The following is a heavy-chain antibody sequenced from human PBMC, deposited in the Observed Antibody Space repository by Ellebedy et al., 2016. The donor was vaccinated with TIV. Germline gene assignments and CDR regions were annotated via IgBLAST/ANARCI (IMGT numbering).Heavy chain of an antibody. D-gene: IGHD2-2*01. Sequence: GESLKISXAVSGISFSRYAMSWVRQAPGKGLECASPISTSGGSTNYADSVEGRFTIFRDNSKDTLYLQMNSLRAEDTAVYYCAQEGIVVVPPATAPLDVWGKGTTVTVSS. CDR3: AQEGIVVVPPATAPLDV. J-gene: IGHJ6*04. CDR2: ISTSGGST. V-gene: IGHV3-23*01. CDR1: GISFSRYA.